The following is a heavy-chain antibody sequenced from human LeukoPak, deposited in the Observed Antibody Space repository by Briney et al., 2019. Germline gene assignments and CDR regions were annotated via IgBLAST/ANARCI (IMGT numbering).Heavy chain of an antibody. V-gene: IGHV1-18*01. CDR2: ISAYNGNT. CDR1: GYTFISYA. J-gene: IGHJ4*02. Sequence: ASVKVSCKAPGYTFISYAMNWVRQAPGQGLEWMGWISAYNGNTNYAQKLQDRVTMTTDTSTSTAFMELRSLRSDDTAVYYCARSLVITLPRGIIRGGQLDNWGQGTLVTVSS. CDR3: ARSLVITLPRGIIRGGQLDN. D-gene: IGHD3-10*01.